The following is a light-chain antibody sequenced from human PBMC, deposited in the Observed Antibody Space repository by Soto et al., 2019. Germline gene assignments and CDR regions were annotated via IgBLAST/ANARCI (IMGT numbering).Light chain of an antibody. V-gene: IGKV3-20*01. CDR2: GAS. CDR1: QSVGTR. Sequence: EILLTQSPDTLSLSPGESATLSCGAAQSVGTRLAWYQHKTGQAPRLLISGASSRATGIPDRFTGSGAETSFTLTISRLEPEDFALYYCQHYQSGHPSTFGQGTRLEIK. J-gene: IGKJ5*01. CDR3: QHYQSGHPST.